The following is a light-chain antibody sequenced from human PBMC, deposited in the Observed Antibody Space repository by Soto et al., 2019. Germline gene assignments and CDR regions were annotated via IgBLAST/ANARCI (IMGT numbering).Light chain of an antibody. V-gene: IGKV1-39*01. Sequence: DIQMTQSPSSLSASVGDRVTITCRASQSISSYLNWYQQKPGKAPKLLIYAASSLQIGVPSRFSGSGSGTDFTLTISSLQPEDFATYYCQHSYITPYSFGQGTKLEIK. CDR2: AAS. CDR1: QSISSY. CDR3: QHSYITPYS. J-gene: IGKJ2*01.